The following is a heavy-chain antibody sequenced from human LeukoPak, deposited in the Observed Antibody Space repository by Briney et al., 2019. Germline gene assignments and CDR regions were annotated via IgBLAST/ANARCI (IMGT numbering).Heavy chain of an antibody. Sequence: KPSETLSLTCTISGGSISSGSYYWGWIRQPPGKGLEWIGTLYYSGTTYYNPSLKSRVTISIDTSKNQFSLKLNSVTAADTAVYYCARQGDPYYDFWSGYHWGQGTLVTVSS. D-gene: IGHD3-3*01. CDR1: GGSISSGSYY. CDR2: LYYSGTT. J-gene: IGHJ5*02. CDR3: ARQGDPYYDFWSGYH. V-gene: IGHV4-39*01.